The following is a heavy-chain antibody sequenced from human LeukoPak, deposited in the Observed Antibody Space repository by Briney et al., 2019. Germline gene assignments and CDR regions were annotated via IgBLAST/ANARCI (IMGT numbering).Heavy chain of an antibody. V-gene: IGHV3-33*08. CDR2: IWYDGSNK. CDR3: ARFAGYSSSWPLDY. D-gene: IGHD6-13*01. J-gene: IGHJ4*02. CDR1: GFTFSSYS. Sequence: GGSLRLSCVVSGFTFSSYSMNWVRQAPGKGLEWVAAIWYDGSNKYYADSVKGRFTISRDNSKNTLYLQMNSLRAEDTAVYYCARFAGYSSSWPLDYWGQGTLVTVSS.